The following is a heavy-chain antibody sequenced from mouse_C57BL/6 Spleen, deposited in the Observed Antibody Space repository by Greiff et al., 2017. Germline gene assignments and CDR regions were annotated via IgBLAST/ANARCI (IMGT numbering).Heavy chain of an antibody. V-gene: IGHV1-76*01. CDR3: ARESGSRVWYLDV. CDR2: IYPGSGTP. D-gene: IGHD1-1*01. Sequence: VQLQQSGAELVRPGASVKLSCKASGYTFTDYYINWVKQRPGQGLEWIARIYPGSGTPYYNEKFKGKATLTAEKSSSTAYMQRSSLTSEDSAVYFCARESGSRVWYLDVWGTGTTVTVSS. CDR1: GYTFTDYY. J-gene: IGHJ1*03.